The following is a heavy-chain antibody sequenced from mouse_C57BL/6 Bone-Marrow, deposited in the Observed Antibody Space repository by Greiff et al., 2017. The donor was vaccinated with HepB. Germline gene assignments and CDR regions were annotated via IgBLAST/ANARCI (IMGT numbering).Heavy chain of an antibody. J-gene: IGHJ3*01. CDR1: GFSLTSYG. Sequence: QVQLKESGPGLVQPSQSLSITCTVSGFSLTSYGVHWVRQSPGKGLEWLGVIWSGGSTDYNAAFISRLSISKDNSKSQVFFKMNSLQADDTAIYYCARNFGYDYACLAWFAYWGQGTLVTVSA. CDR2: IWSGGST. D-gene: IGHD2-4*01. V-gene: IGHV2-2*01. CDR3: ARNFGYDYACLAWFAY.